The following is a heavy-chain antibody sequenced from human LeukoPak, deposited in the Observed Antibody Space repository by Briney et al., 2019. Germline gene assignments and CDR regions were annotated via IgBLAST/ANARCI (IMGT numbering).Heavy chain of an antibody. Sequence: PGGSLRLSCAASGFTFSSYAMSWVRQAPGKGLEWISYISSSSSTIFYADSVKGRFTVSRDNAKNSLYLQMNSLRDEDTAVYYCASQLVFRSPFDYWGQGTLVTVSS. J-gene: IGHJ4*02. V-gene: IGHV3-48*02. CDR3: ASQLVFRSPFDY. CDR2: ISSSSSTI. CDR1: GFTFSSYA.